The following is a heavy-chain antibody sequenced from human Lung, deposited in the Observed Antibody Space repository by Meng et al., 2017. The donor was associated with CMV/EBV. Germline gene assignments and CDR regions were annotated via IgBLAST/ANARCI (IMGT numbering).Heavy chain of an antibody. D-gene: IGHD6-19*01. CDR3: ARVGQWLPIDY. V-gene: IGHV4-4*03. J-gene: IGHJ4*02. CDR1: GGYISSSNW. Sequence: DSCPGVGGPRGTLSLTCSVSGGYISSSNWWSWVRQPPGKGLEWIGEIYHSGSTNYNPSLKSRVTISVDKSKNQFSLNLSSVTAADTAVYYCARVGQWLPIDYWGQGTLVTVSS. CDR2: IYHSGST.